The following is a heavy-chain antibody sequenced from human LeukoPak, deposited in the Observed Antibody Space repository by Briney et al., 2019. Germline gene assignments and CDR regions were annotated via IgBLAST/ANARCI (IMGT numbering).Heavy chain of an antibody. Sequence: PGRSLRLSCAASGFTFSSYGMHWVRQAPGKGLEWVAVISCDGSNKYYADSVKGRFTISRDNSKNTLYLQMNSLRAEDTAVYYCAKDDLWELRGFDYWGQGTLVTVSS. CDR2: ISCDGSNK. D-gene: IGHD1-26*01. V-gene: IGHV3-30*18. J-gene: IGHJ4*02. CDR1: GFTFSSYG. CDR3: AKDDLWELRGFDY.